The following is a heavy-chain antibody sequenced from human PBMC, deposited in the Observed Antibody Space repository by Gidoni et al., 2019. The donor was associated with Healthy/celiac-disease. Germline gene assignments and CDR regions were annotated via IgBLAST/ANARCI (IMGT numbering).Heavy chain of an antibody. CDR3: AKDRYYDSSGYYYF. D-gene: IGHD3-22*01. CDR1: GFTFRSYA. CDR2: ISGSGGSK. J-gene: IGHJ4*02. V-gene: IGHV3-23*01. Sequence: EVQLLESGGGLVQPGGSLRLSCAASGFTFRSYAMSWVRQAPGKGLEWGAAISGSGGSKYYADSVKGRFTISRDNAKNTLYLQMNSLRAEDTAVYYCAKDRYYDSSGYYYFWGQGTLVTVSS.